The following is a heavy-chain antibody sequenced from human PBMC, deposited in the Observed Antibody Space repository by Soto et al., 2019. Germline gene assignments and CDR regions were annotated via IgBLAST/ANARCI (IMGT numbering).Heavy chain of an antibody. V-gene: IGHV3-21*01. J-gene: IGHJ4*02. CDR3: ARARGNDWYSDY. Sequence: LRLSCTASGFTFSEYSMSWVRQAPGKGLEWVSSITHSGTYVYYADSVKGRFTISRDSASNSLFLQMTSLRAEDTAVYHCARARGNDWYSDYWGQGTLVTVSS. D-gene: IGHD5-12*01. CDR2: ITHSGTYV. CDR1: GFTFSEYS.